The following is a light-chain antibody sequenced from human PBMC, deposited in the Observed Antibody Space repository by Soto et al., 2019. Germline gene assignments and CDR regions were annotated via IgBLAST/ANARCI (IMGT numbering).Light chain of an antibody. CDR1: QSISSW. CDR2: DAS. V-gene: IGKV1-5*01. Sequence: DLQMTQSPSTLSASVGDRVTITCRASQSISSWLAWYQQKPGEAPKLLIYDASTLESGVPSRFSGSGSGTDFTLAISSLQPDDFATYYCQQYHSYYTFGQGTKLEIK. J-gene: IGKJ2*01. CDR3: QQYHSYYT.